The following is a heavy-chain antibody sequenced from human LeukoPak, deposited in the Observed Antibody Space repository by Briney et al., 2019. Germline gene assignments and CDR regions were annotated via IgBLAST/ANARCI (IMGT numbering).Heavy chain of an antibody. CDR1: GGSISSCY. CDR2: IYYSGST. V-gene: IGHV4-59*01. D-gene: IGHD3-3*01. J-gene: IGHJ6*02. Sequence: SSETLSLTCTVSGGSISSCYWSCRRQPPGKGLEWIGYIYYSGSTNYNPSLKSRVTISVDTSKNQFSLKLSSVTAADTAVYYCARDLAGSNYDFWSGYGAYYYGMDVWGQGTTVTVSS. CDR3: ARDLAGSNYDFWSGYGAYYYGMDV.